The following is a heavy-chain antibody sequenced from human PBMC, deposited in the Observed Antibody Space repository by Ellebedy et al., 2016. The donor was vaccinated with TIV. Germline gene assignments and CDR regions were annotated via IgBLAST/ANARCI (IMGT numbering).Heavy chain of an antibody. J-gene: IGHJ3*02. CDR1: ELTVTSNF. V-gene: IGHV3-66*01. Sequence: GESLEISCAASELTVTSNFMSWVRQAPGKGLAWVSTIAIDSTTYYADSVKGRFTISGDNSKNTLDIQMNSLRAEDTAVYYCARETYNDVDLKLWGIFDIWGQGTMVTVSS. D-gene: IGHD3-10*01. CDR3: ARETYNDVDLKLWGIFDI. CDR2: IAIDSTT.